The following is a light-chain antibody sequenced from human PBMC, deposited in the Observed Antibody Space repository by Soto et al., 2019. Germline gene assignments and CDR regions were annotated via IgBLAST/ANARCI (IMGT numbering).Light chain of an antibody. Sequence: DIQMTQSPSSLSASVGDRVTITCRARQTIRRYINWYQQKPGRAPRLLIYATSNLQSGVPSRFSGSGSGTDFTLTISSIEREDFASYYCQQSYSTSWTFGQGTKVEFK. CDR3: QQSYSTSWT. CDR1: QTIRRY. CDR2: ATS. V-gene: IGKV1-39*01. J-gene: IGKJ1*01.